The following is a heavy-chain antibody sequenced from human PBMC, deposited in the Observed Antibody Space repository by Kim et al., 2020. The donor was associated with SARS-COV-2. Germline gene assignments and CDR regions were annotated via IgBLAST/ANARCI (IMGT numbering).Heavy chain of an antibody. D-gene: IGHD3-22*01. J-gene: IGHJ4*02. CDR2: ISGGGETT. Sequence: GGSLRLSCAASGFSFSINAMTWVRQAPGKGLEWVAVISGGGETTQYADSVKGRFTISRDNSKNTLYLQMNSLKAEDTAIYYCAKDRSSLTGGYYYTDYWGQGTLVTVSS. CDR3: AKDRSSLTGGYYYTDY. V-gene: IGHV3-23*01. CDR1: GFSFSINA.